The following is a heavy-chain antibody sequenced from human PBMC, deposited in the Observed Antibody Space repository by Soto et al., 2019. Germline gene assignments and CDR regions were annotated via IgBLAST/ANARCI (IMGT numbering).Heavy chain of an antibody. CDR3: ALLWFGEPDVDY. CDR2: IIPILGIA. Sequence: QVQLVQSGAEVKKPGSSVKVSCKASGGTFSSYTISWVRQAPGPGLEWMGRIIPILGIANYAQKFQGRVTITADKSTSTAYMELSRLRSEDTAVYYCALLWFGEPDVDYWGQGTLVTVSS. CDR1: GGTFSSYT. J-gene: IGHJ4*02. V-gene: IGHV1-69*02. D-gene: IGHD3-10*01.